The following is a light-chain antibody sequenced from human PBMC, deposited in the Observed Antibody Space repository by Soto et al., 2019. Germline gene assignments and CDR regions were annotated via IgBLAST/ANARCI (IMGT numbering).Light chain of an antibody. CDR2: EVS. CDR3: SSYTSSSTRV. CDR1: SSDVGAYDY. J-gene: IGLJ1*01. V-gene: IGLV2-14*03. Sequence: QSALTQPASVSGSPGQSITISCTGTSSDVGAYDYVSWYQQHPDKAPILMIYEVSNRPSGVSNRFSGSKSVTTATLTISGLQDEDEADYYCSSYTSSSTRVFGTGTKVTVL.